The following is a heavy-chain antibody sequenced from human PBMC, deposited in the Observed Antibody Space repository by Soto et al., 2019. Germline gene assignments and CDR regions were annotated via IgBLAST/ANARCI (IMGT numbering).Heavy chain of an antibody. Sequence: GGSLRLSCAASGLTFSTYGMHWVRQAPGKGLEWVAVISYDGSNKYYADSVKGRFTISRDNSKNTLYLQMNSLRDEDTAVYYCAKDLETAAGARFYFYYGMDVWGQGTTVTVSS. CDR3: AKDLETAAGARFYFYYGMDV. CDR1: GLTFSTYG. J-gene: IGHJ6*02. CDR2: ISYDGSNK. V-gene: IGHV3-30*18. D-gene: IGHD6-13*01.